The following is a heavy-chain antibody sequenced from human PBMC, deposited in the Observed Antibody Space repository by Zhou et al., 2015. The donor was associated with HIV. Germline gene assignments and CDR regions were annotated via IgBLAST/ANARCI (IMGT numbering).Heavy chain of an antibody. V-gene: IGHV3-11*01. J-gene: IGHJ4*02. CDR2: ISDSGSDK. CDR3: VREGNYETLYLDGFDY. Sequence: VQLVESGGGLVQPGGSLRLSCTASGFTFSDYFMVWIRLAPGKGLECISYISDSGSDKSYADSLRGRFTVSRDNAKRSVYLHMNRLTADDTAVYFCVREGNYETLYLDGFDYWGQGTPVTVSS. CDR1: GFTFSDYF. D-gene: IGHD3-9*01.